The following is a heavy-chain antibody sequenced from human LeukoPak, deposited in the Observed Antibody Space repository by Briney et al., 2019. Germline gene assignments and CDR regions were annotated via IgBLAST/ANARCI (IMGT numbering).Heavy chain of an antibody. V-gene: IGHV4-34*01. J-gene: IGHJ5*02. CDR1: GGSFSGYY. CDR3: ARGHSQNWFDP. Sequence: SETLSLTCAVYGGSFSGYYWSWIRQPLGKGLEWIGEINHSGSTNYNPSLKSRVTISVDTSKNQFSLKLSSVTAADTAVYYCARGHSQNWFDPWGQGTLVTVSS. CDR2: INHSGST.